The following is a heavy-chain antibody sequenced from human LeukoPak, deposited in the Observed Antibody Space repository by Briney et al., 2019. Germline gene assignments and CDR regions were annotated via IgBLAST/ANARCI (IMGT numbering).Heavy chain of an antibody. V-gene: IGHV4-4*07. CDR3: ARALVTTRWVYYYYMDV. D-gene: IGHD4-17*01. CDR1: GGSISSYY. CDR2: IYTSGST. Sequence: PSXTXXLTCTVSGGSISSYYWSWIRQPAGKGLEWIGRIYTSGSTNYNPSLKSRVTMSVDTSKNQFSLKLSSVTAADTAVYYCARALVTTRWVYYYYMDVWGKGTTVTVSS. J-gene: IGHJ6*03.